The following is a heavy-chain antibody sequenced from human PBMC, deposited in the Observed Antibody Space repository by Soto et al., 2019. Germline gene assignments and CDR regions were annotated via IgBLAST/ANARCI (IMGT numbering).Heavy chain of an antibody. CDR1: GYTFTSYY. Sequence: ASVKVSCKASGYTFTSYYMHWVRQAPGQGLEWMGIINPSGGSTSYAQKFQGRVTMTRDTSTSTVYMELSSLRSEDTAVYYCARDFYDFWSGYKQLAYYFDYWGQGTLVTVSS. D-gene: IGHD3-3*01. V-gene: IGHV1-46*01. J-gene: IGHJ4*02. CDR3: ARDFYDFWSGYKQLAYYFDY. CDR2: INPSGGST.